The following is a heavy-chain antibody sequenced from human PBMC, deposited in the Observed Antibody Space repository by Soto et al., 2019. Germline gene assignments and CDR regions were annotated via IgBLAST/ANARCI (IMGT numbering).Heavy chain of an antibody. CDR2: INPSGGST. J-gene: IGHJ4*02. D-gene: IGHD3-22*01. CDR1: GYTFTSYY. V-gene: IGHV1-46*01. CDR3: AREGGITMIGQGY. Sequence: QVQLVQSGAEVKKPGASVKVSCKASGYTFTSYYMHWVRQAPGQGLEWMGIINPSGGSTSYAQKFQGRVTMTRDTATSTVYVELSGLRSEDTAVYYCAREGGITMIGQGYWGQGTLVTVSS.